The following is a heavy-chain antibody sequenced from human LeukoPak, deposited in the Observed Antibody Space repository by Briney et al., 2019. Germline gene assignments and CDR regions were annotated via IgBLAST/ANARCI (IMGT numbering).Heavy chain of an antibody. CDR3: ARNPLRELYIDY. J-gene: IGHJ4*02. V-gene: IGHV3-7*01. CDR1: GFTFSSYW. Sequence: GGSLRLSCAASGFTFSSYWMSWVRQAPGKGLEWVANIKQDGSEEYYVDSVKGRFTISRDNAKNSLYLQMNSLRTEDTAVYYCARNPLRELYIDYWGQGTLVTVSS. CDR2: IKQDGSEE. D-gene: IGHD5/OR15-5a*01.